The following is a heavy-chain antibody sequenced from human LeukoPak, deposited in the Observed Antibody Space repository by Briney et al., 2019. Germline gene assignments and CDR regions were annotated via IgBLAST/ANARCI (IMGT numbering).Heavy chain of an antibody. D-gene: IGHD6-13*01. CDR2: INHSGST. V-gene: IGHV4-34*01. J-gene: IGHJ5*02. CDR3: ARRRHSSSWYRWFDP. CDR1: GGSFSGYY. Sequence: SETLSLTCAVYGGSFSGYYWSWIRQPPGKGLEWIGEINHSGSTNYNPSLKSRVTISVDTSKNQFSLKLSSVTAADTAVYYCARRRHSSSWYRWFDPWGQGTLVTVSS.